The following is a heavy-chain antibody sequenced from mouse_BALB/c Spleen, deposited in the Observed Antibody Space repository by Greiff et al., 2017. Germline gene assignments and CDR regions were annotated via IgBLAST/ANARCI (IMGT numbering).Heavy chain of an antibody. V-gene: IGHV1-7*01. Sequence: QVQLKQSGAELAKPGASVKMSCKASGYTFTSYWMHWVKQRPGQGLEWIGYINPSTGYTEYNQKFKDKATLTADKSSSTAYMQLSSLTSEDSAVYYCARSLLYDGYYYAMDYWGQGTSVTVSS. CDR3: ARSLLYDGYYYAMDY. CDR2: INPSTGYT. CDR1: GYTFTSYW. J-gene: IGHJ4*01. D-gene: IGHD2-3*01.